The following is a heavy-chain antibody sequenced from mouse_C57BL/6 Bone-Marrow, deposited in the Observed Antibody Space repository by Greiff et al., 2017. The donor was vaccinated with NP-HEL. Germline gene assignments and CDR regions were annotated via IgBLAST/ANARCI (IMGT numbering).Heavy chain of an antibody. J-gene: IGHJ1*03. V-gene: IGHV1-54*01. CDR3: ARDGSSSWYFDV. D-gene: IGHD1-1*01. CDR1: GYAFTNYL. Sequence: VKLQESGAELVRPGTSVKVSCKASGYAFTNYLIEWVKQRPGQGLEWIGVINPGSGGTNYNEKFKGKATLTADKSSSTAYMQLSSLTSEDSAVYFCARDGSSSWYFDVWGTGTTVTVSS. CDR2: INPGSGGT.